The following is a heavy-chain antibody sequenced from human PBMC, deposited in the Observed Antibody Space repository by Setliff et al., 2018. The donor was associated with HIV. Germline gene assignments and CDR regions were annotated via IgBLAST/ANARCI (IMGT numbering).Heavy chain of an antibody. CDR3: ASRENPSGGYPKGWFDP. Sequence: SETLSLTCAVYGGSLSGHYWTWIRQPPGKGLEWIGEINHSGSTSYSPSLKSRVTISVDTSENQFSLKVRSVTAVDTAVYYCASRENPSGGYPKGWFDPWSQGSLVTVSS. J-gene: IGHJ5*02. CDR2: INHSGST. CDR1: GGSLSGHY. V-gene: IGHV4-34*01. D-gene: IGHD2-15*01.